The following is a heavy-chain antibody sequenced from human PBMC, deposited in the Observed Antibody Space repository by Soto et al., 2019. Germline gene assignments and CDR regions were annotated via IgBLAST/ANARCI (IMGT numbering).Heavy chain of an antibody. CDR3: ARQDGFDP. V-gene: IGHV4-31*03. CDR1: GGSISSGGYY. CDR2: IYYSGST. Sequence: TLCLTGTVSGGSISSGGYYWSWIRQHPGKGLEWIGSIYYSGSTYYTPSLKSRVTISMDTSKNQFSLKLTSVTAADTAVYYCARQDGFDPWAQGTLVTVSS. J-gene: IGHJ5*02.